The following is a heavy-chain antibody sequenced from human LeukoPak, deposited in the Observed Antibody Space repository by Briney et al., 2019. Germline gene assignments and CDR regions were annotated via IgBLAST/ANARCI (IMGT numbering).Heavy chain of an antibody. CDR1: GYTFTGYY. CDR3: ARDLLSEDYYGSGYDWYFDL. CDR2: INPNSGGT. D-gene: IGHD3-10*01. J-gene: IGHJ2*01. V-gene: IGHV1-2*04. Sequence: GASVKVSCEASGYTFTGYYMHWVRQAPGQGLEWMGWINPNSGGTNYAQKFQGWVTMTRDTSISTAYMELSRLRSDDTAVYYCARDLLSEDYYGSGYDWYFDLWGRGTLVTVSS.